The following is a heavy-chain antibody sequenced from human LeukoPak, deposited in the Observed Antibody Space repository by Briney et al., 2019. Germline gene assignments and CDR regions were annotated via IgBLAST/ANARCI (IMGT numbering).Heavy chain of an antibody. CDR1: GFTFGDYL. D-gene: IGHD6-19*01. CDR2: ISGGTT. Sequence: GGSLRLSCTASGFTFGDYLMSWFRQAPGKGLEWIGFISGGTTEYAASVKGRFTISRDDSTSIAYLQMNSLTTEDTAVYYCSRGSGWLSVYWGQGTLVTDSS. CDR3: SRGSGWLSVY. J-gene: IGHJ4*02. V-gene: IGHV3-49*03.